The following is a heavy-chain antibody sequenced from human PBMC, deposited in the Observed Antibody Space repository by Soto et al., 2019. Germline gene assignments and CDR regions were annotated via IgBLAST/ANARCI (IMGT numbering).Heavy chain of an antibody. J-gene: IGHJ4*02. D-gene: IGHD5-18*01. CDR3: EIRYSYGLDY. V-gene: IGHV6-1*01. CDR1: GDSVSSNSVA. CDR2: TYYRSRWYN. Sequence: PSQTLSLTCAISGDSVSSNSVAWNWIRQSPSRGLEWLGRTYYRSRWYNDYAVSVRSRITINPDTSKNQFSLQLNSVTPDDTAVYFCEIRYSYGLDYWGQGTLVTVSS.